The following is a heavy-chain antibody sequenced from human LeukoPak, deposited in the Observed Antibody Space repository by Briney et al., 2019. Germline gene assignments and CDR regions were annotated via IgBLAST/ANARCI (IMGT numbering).Heavy chain of an antibody. V-gene: IGHV5-51*01. D-gene: IGHD3-16*02. J-gene: IGHJ4*02. CDR2: IYPHDSDI. CDR1: GYSFTSYW. Sequence: GESLKISCKGSGYSFTSYWIAWVRQMPGKGLEWMGIIYPHDSDIRYSPPFQGQVTISADKSISTAYLQWSSLKASDTAMYYCARMIGLGEVSPYFDYWGQGTLVTVSS. CDR3: ARMIGLGEVSPYFDY.